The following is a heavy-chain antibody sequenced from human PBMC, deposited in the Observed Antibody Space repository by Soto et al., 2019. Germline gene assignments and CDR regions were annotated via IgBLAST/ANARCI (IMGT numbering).Heavy chain of an antibody. V-gene: IGHV3-33*01. Sequence: GGSLRLSCAASGFAFSTYGMHWVRQAPGKGLEWVALIWYDGSNKYYADSVKGRFTISRDNAKNSLYLQMNSLRDEDTAVYYCARDLPPMDVWGQGTTVTVSS. CDR2: IWYDGSNK. CDR1: GFAFSTYG. CDR3: ARDLPPMDV. J-gene: IGHJ6*02.